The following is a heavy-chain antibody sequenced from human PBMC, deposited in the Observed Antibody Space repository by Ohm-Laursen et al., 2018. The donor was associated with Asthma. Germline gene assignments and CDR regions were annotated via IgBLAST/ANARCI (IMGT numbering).Heavy chain of an antibody. J-gene: IGHJ6*02. D-gene: IGHD3-10*01. CDR3: AKDQCITMVQGGGECGMDV. CDR2: ISYDGSNK. CDR1: GFTFSSYG. Sequence: SLRLSCAASGFTFSSYGMHWVRQAPGKGLEWVAVISYDGSNKYYADSVKGRFTISRDNSKNTLYLQMNSLRAEDTAVYYCAKDQCITMVQGGGECGMDVWGQGTTVTVSS. V-gene: IGHV3-30*18.